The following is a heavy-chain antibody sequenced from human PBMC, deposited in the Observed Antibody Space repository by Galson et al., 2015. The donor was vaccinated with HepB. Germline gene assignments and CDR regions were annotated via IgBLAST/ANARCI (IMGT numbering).Heavy chain of an antibody. Sequence: SLRLSCAASGFTFSYYAMSWVRQAPGKGLEWVSAITPSGDNTYSADSMKGRFTISRDNSRKTLFLQMNSLRADDTAIYFCAKVFPEKVDGWYRQALYYFASWGEGTRVSVSS. V-gene: IGHV3-23*01. CDR1: GFTFSYYA. CDR3: AKVFPEKVDGWYRQALYYFAS. D-gene: IGHD6-19*01. J-gene: IGHJ4*02. CDR2: ITPSGDNT.